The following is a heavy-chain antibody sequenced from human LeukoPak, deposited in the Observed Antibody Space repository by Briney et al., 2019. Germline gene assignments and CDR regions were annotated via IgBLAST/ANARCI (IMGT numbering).Heavy chain of an antibody. CDR1: GGSFSGYY. Sequence: SETLSLTCAVYGGSFSGYYWSWIRQPPGKGLEWIGEINRSGSTNYNPSLKSRVTISVDTSKNQFSLKLSSVTAADTAVYYCARGTMTTVTYYFDYWGQGTLVTVSS. V-gene: IGHV4-34*01. D-gene: IGHD4-17*01. CDR2: INRSGST. CDR3: ARGTMTTVTYYFDY. J-gene: IGHJ4*02.